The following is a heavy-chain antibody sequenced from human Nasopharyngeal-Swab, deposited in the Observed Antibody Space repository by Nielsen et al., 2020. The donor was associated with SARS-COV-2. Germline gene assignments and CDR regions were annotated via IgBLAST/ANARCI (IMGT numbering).Heavy chain of an antibody. Sequence: SETLSLTCAVSGGSISSSNWWSWVRQPPGKGLEWSGEIYHSGSTNYNPSLKSRVTISVDESKKQFSLKLSSVTAADTAVYFCARDVVGATTTDAFDIWGQGTMVTVSS. V-gene: IGHV4-4*02. CDR1: GGSISSSNW. CDR3: ARDVVGATTTDAFDI. CDR2: IYHSGST. J-gene: IGHJ3*02. D-gene: IGHD1-26*01.